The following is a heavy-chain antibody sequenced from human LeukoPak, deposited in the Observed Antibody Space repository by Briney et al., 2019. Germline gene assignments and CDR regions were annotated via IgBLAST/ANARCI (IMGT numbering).Heavy chain of an antibody. CDR1: GFTFSSYE. J-gene: IGHJ3*02. Sequence: GGSLRLSCAASGFTFSSYEMNWVRRAPGKGLEWVSYISSSGSTIYYADSVKGRFTISRDNAKNSLYLQMNSLRAEDTAVYYCARVKRIYDSSGYYNDAFDIWGQGTMVTVSS. V-gene: IGHV3-48*03. CDR2: ISSSGSTI. D-gene: IGHD3-22*01. CDR3: ARVKRIYDSSGYYNDAFDI.